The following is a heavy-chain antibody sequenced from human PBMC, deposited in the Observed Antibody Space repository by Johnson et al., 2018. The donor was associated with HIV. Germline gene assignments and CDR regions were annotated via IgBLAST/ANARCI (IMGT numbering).Heavy chain of an antibody. CDR3: ARGEGYCSSTSCDVAFDI. CDR2: INWNCGRT. J-gene: IGHJ3*02. CDR1: GFTFDDYG. Sequence: VQLVESGGGVVQPGRSLRLSCAASGFTFDDYGMSWVRQAPGKGLEWVSGINWNCGRTSYADSVKGRFTISRDNSKNTLYLQMNSLRAGDTAVYYCARGEGYCSSTSCDVAFDIWGQGTMVTVSS. D-gene: IGHD2-2*01. V-gene: IGHV3-20*04.